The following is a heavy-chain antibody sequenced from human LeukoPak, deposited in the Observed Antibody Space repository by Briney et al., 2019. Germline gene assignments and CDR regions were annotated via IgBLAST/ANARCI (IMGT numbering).Heavy chain of an antibody. J-gene: IGHJ4*02. CDR3: ARTPIRGQWLVGFDY. CDR1: GYTFTGYY. Sequence: ASVKVSCKASGYTFTGYYMHWVRQAPGQGLEWMGRINPNNGGTNYAQKFQGRVTMTRDTSISTAYMELSRLRSDDTAVYYCARTPIRGQWLVGFDYWGQGTLVTVSS. D-gene: IGHD6-19*01. CDR2: INPNNGGT. V-gene: IGHV1-2*06.